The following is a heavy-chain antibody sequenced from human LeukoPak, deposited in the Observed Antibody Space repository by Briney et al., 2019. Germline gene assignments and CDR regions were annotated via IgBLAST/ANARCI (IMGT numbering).Heavy chain of an antibody. Sequence: GGSLRLSCAVSGFTFSSYSMNGVRQAPGKGLEWVSYISSSSSTIYYADSVKGRFTISRDNAKNSLYLQMNSLRAEDTAVYYCTRDNHLTFDYWGQGTLVTLSS. CDR1: GFTFSSYS. D-gene: IGHD1-14*01. CDR3: TRDNHLTFDY. CDR2: ISSSSSTI. V-gene: IGHV3-48*01. J-gene: IGHJ4*02.